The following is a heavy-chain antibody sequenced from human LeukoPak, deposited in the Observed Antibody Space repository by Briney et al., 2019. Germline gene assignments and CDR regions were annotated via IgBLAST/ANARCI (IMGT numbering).Heavy chain of an antibody. CDR3: QRTETSYGLDV. J-gene: IGHJ6*02. CDR2: IKRKADGETR. CDR1: GXTFSNAW. D-gene: IGHD2-2*01. Sequence: PGGSLRLSCAASGXTFSNAWMSWVRQAPGKGLEWVGRIKRKADGETREYAAPVTGRFTISRDDSKNTLYLQMDSLKSEDTAVYYCQRTETSYGLDVWGQGTTVTV. V-gene: IGHV3-15*01.